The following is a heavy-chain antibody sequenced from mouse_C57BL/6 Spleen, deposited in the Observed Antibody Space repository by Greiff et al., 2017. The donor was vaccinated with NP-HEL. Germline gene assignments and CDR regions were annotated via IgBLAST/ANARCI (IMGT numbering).Heavy chain of an antibody. V-gene: IGHV1-50*01. J-gene: IGHJ2*01. CDR3: ARFYYGSSPEYYFDY. CDR2: IDPSDSYT. D-gene: IGHD1-1*01. CDR1: GYTFTSYW. Sequence: QLVESGAELVKPGASVKLSCKASGYTFTSYWMQWVKQRPGQGLEWIGEIDPSDSYTNYNQKFKGKATLTVDTSSSTAYMQLSSLTSEDSAVYYCARFYYGSSPEYYFDYWGQGTTLTVSS.